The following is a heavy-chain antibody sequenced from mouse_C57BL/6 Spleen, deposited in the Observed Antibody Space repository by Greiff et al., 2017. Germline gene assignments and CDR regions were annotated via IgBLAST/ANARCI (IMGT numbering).Heavy chain of an antibody. Sequence: QVQLKQSGPELVKPGASVKISCKASGYAFSSSWMNWVKQRPGKGLEWIGRIYPGDGDTNYNGKFKGKATLTADKSSSTAYMQLSSLTSEDSAVYFCARSVRMVTTGYFDYWGQGTTLTVSS. CDR2: IYPGDGDT. D-gene: IGHD2-2*01. V-gene: IGHV1-82*01. CDR1: GYAFSSSW. CDR3: ARSVRMVTTGYFDY. J-gene: IGHJ2*01.